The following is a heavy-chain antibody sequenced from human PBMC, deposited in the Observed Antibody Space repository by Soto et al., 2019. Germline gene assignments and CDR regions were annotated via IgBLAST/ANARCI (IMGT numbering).Heavy chain of an antibody. V-gene: IGHV1-45*02. CDR1: GYTFTYRY. J-gene: IGHJ6*02. CDR3: ATPGAFGGPSYGMDV. Sequence: QMPLVQSGAEVMKTGSSVKVSCEASGYTFTYRYLHWVRQAPGQALEWMGWITGLNGDTNFAQKFQGRVTLTRDRSMTTAYMELSSLTSDDTGIYYCATPGAFGGPSYGMDVWGQGTSVTVSS. CDR2: ITGLNGDT. D-gene: IGHD2-15*01.